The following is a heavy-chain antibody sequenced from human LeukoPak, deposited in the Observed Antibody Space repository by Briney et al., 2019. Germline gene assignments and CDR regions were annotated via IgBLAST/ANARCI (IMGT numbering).Heavy chain of an antibody. CDR2: IIPIFGTA. D-gene: IGHD1-26*01. CDR1: GGTFSSYA. V-gene: IGHV1-69*05. Sequence: ASVKVSCKASGGTFSSYAISWVRQAPGQGLGWMGRIIPIFGTANYAQKFQGRVTITTDESTSTAYMELSSLRSEDTAVYYCASYRYSGSYSYYFDYWGQGTLVTVSS. J-gene: IGHJ4*02. CDR3: ASYRYSGSYSYYFDY.